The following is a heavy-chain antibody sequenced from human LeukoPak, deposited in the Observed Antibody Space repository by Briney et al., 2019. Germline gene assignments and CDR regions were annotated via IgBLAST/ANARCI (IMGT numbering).Heavy chain of an antibody. CDR2: IYYSGST. J-gene: IGHJ4*02. Sequence: SETLSLTRTVSGGSISSSSYYWGWIRQPPGKGLEWIGSIYYSGSTYHNPSLKSRVTISVDTSKNQFSLKLSSVTAADTAVYYCARDSRLRDYFDYWGQGTLVTVSS. V-gene: IGHV4-39*07. D-gene: IGHD3-3*01. CDR1: GGSISSSSYY. CDR3: ARDSRLRDYFDY.